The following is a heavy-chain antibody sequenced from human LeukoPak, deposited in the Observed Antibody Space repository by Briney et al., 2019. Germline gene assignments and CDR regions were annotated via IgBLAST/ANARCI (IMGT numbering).Heavy chain of an antibody. D-gene: IGHD6-13*01. Sequence: ASVKVSCKASGYIFTSYGISWVRQAPGQGLEWMGWISAYNGITNYAQKLQGRVTMTTDTSTSTAYMELRSLRSDDTAVYYCARDRRSVAAAGIIFDPWGQGTLVTVSS. J-gene: IGHJ5*02. CDR2: ISAYNGIT. V-gene: IGHV1-18*01. CDR3: ARDRRSVAAAGIIFDP. CDR1: GYIFTSYG.